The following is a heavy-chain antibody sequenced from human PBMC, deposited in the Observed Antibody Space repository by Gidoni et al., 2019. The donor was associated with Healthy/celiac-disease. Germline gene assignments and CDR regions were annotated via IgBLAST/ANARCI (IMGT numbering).Heavy chain of an antibody. CDR2: FDPEDGET. V-gene: IGHV1-24*01. CDR1: AYPLTYLS. Sequence: VMLSCKLPAYPLTYLSMHLVRQAPGKGLEWMGGFDPEDGETIYAQKFQGRVTMTEDTSTDTAYMELSSLRSEDTAVYYCATDRPGYYYYYGMDVWGQGTTVTVSS. D-gene: IGHD6-6*01. CDR3: ATDRPGYYYYYGMDV. J-gene: IGHJ6*02.